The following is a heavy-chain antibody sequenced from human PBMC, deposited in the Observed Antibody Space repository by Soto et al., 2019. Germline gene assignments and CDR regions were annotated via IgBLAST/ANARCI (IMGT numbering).Heavy chain of an antibody. CDR2: TDPSDSYT. Sequence: PGESLKISCKGSGYSFTSYWISWVRQMPGKGLEWMGRTDPSDSYTNYSPSFQGHVTISADKSISTAYLQWSSLKASDTAMYYCARMGPEYSSSYYYSGMDVWGQGTTVTVSS. D-gene: IGHD6-6*01. CDR1: GYSFTSYW. CDR3: ARMGPEYSSSYYYSGMDV. J-gene: IGHJ6*02. V-gene: IGHV5-10-1*01.